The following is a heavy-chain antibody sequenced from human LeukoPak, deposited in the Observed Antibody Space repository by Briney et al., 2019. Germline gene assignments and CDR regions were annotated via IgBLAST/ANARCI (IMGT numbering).Heavy chain of an antibody. CDR1: GGSISSGSYY. CDR3: AREVVAAAGTVDY. J-gene: IGHJ4*02. Sequence: PSETLSLTCTVSGGSISSGSYYWSWIRQPTGTGLEWIGRIYISGSTNYNPSLKSRVTISVDTSKNQFSLKLSSVTAADTAVYYCAREVVAAAGTVDYWGQGTLVTVSS. CDR2: IYISGST. V-gene: IGHV4-61*02. D-gene: IGHD6-13*01.